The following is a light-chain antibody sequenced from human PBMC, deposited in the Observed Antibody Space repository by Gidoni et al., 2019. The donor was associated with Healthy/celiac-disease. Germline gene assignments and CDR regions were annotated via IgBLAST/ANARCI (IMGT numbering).Light chain of an antibody. CDR1: QSVLYSSNNKNY. CDR2: WAS. V-gene: IGKV4-1*01. J-gene: IGKJ1*01. CDR3: QQYYSTAWT. Sequence: DIVLTQSLDSLAVSLGERATINCKSSQSVLYSSNNKNYLAWYQQKPGQPPKLLIYWASTRETGVPYRFSGSGSGTEFTLTISSLQAEDVAVYYCQQYYSTAWTFGQGTKVEIK.